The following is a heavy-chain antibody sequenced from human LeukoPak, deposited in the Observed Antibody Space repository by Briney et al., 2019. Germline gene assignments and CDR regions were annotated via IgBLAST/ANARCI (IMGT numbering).Heavy chain of an antibody. Sequence: ASVKVSCKASGYIFTSYDINWVRQATGQGLEWMGWMNPNSGNTGYAQKFQGRVTMTRSTSISTAYMELSSLRSEDTAVYYCARGYCSSTSCWYSDYWGQGTLVTVSS. CDR2: MNPNSGNT. J-gene: IGHJ4*02. V-gene: IGHV1-8*01. D-gene: IGHD2-2*01. CDR3: ARGYCSSTSCWYSDY. CDR1: GYIFTSYD.